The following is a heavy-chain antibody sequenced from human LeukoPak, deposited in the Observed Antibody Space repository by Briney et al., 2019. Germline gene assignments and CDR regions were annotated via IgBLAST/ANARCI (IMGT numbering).Heavy chain of an antibody. J-gene: IGHJ4*02. CDR1: GGSISSYY. Sequence: SETLSLTCTVSGGSISSYYWSWIRQPPGKGLEWIGYIYYSGSTNYNPSLESRVTISVDTSKNQFSLKLSSVTAADTAVYYCARTYCSGGSCYSDYWGQGTLVTVSS. CDR2: IYYSGST. V-gene: IGHV4-59*01. CDR3: ARTYCSGGSCYSDY. D-gene: IGHD2-15*01.